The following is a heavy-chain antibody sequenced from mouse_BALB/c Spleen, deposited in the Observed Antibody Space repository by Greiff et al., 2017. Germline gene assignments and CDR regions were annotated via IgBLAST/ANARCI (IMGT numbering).Heavy chain of an antibody. D-gene: IGHD4-1*01. CDR2: ICTGSGST. J-gene: IGHJ2*01. V-gene: IGHV1S22*01. Sequence: LQQPGSELVRPGASVKLSCKASGYTFTSYWMHWVKQRPGQGLEWIGNICTGSGSTNYDEKFKSKATLTVDTSSSTAYMQLSSLTSEDSAVYYCTRANWDYFDYWGQGTPLTVSA. CDR3: TRANWDYFDY. CDR1: GYTFTSYW.